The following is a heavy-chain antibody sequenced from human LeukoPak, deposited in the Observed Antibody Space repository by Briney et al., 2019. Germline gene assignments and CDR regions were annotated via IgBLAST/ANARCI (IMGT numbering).Heavy chain of an antibody. CDR3: ARDLGYCSGGSCTKLPY. CDR1: GFTFSDYW. J-gene: IGHJ4*02. V-gene: IGHV3-7*01. Sequence: GGSLRLSCAASGFTFSDYWMTWVRQAPGKGLEWVATIKPDGSAQYYVDSVKGRFTISRDNAKNSLFLQINSLRAEDTAVYYCARDLGYCSGGSCTKLPYWGQGTLVTVSS. CDR2: IKPDGSAQ. D-gene: IGHD2-15*01.